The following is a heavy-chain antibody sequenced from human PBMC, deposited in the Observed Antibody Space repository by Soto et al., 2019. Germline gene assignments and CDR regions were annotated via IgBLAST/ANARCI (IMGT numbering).Heavy chain of an antibody. V-gene: IGHV3-30*18. CDR1: GFTFSSYG. CDR2: ISYDGSNK. CDR3: AKESSSGYDSDGMDV. J-gene: IGHJ6*02. D-gene: IGHD5-12*01. Sequence: GGSLRLSCAASGFTFSSYGMHWVRQAPGKGLEWVAVISYDGSNKYYADSVKGRFTISIDNSKNTLYLQMNSLRAEDTAVYYCAKESSSGYDSDGMDVWGQGTTVTVSS.